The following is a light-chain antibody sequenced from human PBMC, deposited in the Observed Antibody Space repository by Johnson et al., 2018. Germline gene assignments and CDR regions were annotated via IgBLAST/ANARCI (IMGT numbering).Light chain of an antibody. CDR1: SSNIGNNY. CDR3: GTWDSSLSAGNV. V-gene: IGLV1-51*02. Sequence: QSVLTQPPSVSAAPGQKVTISCSGSSSNIGNNYVSWYQQLPGTAPKLLIYENNKRPSGIPDRFSGSKSGTSATLCITGLQTGDEADYYCGTWDSSLSAGNVFVTGTKVTGL. J-gene: IGLJ1*01. CDR2: ENN.